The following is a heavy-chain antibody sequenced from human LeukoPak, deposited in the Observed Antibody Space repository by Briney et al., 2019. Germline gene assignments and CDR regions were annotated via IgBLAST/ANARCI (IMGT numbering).Heavy chain of an antibody. V-gene: IGHV4-59*02. CDR1: GVSVSNHY. CDR3: AGHSSGWHFDS. Sequence: SETLSLTCTVSGVSVSNHYWSWIRQPPGNGLEWIGWFYYSGGTYFNPSLGSRVTISADTSRNHLSLNLRSLTSADKAVYYCAGHSSGWHFDSWGQGALVTVSS. CDR2: FYYSGGT. D-gene: IGHD6-19*01. J-gene: IGHJ4*02.